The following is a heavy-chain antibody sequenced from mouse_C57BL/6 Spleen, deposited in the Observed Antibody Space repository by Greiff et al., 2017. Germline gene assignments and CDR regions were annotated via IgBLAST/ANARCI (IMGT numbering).Heavy chain of an antibody. Sequence: VQLQQSGAELVKPGASVKISCKASGYTFTDYYINWVKQRPGQGLEWIGKIGPGSGSTYYNEKFKGKATLTADKSSSTAYMQLSSLTSEDSAVYFCAREGNYYGSSYGWFAYWGQGTLVTVSA. CDR1: GYTFTDYY. V-gene: IGHV1-77*01. CDR2: IGPGSGST. D-gene: IGHD1-1*01. J-gene: IGHJ3*01. CDR3: AREGNYYGSSYGWFAY.